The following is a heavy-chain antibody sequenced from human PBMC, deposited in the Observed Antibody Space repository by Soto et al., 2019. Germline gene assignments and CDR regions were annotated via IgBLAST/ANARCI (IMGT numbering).Heavy chain of an antibody. Sequence: QITLKESGPSLVKPTQTLTLTCTFSGFSLSTGGVGVGWIRQPPGKALEWLALIYWDDDKRYSPSLRSRPTVTKDTSKNQVVLTMTNMDPLDTASYSCAHSRCGGDCLQSYAAHYYYGMDVWGQGTTVAVSS. CDR3: AHSRCGGDCLQSYAAHYYYGMDV. J-gene: IGHJ6*02. V-gene: IGHV2-5*02. CDR1: GFSLSTGGVG. D-gene: IGHD2-21*02. CDR2: IYWDDDK.